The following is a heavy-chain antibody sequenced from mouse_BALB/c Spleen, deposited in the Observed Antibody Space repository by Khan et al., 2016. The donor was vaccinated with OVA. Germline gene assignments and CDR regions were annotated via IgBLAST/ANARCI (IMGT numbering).Heavy chain of an antibody. J-gene: IGHJ3*01. CDR2: IWGDGST. V-gene: IGHV2-6-7*01. CDR1: GFSLTGYG. D-gene: IGHD2-4*01. CDR3: ARDEDYDGVTFAY. Sequence: QVQLKQSGPGLVAPSQSLSITCTVSGFSLTGYGVNWVRQPPGKGLEWLGMIWGDGSTDYNSALKSRLSISKDNSQSQVFLKMNSLQTDDTARDYCARDEDYDGVTFAYWGQGTLVTVSA.